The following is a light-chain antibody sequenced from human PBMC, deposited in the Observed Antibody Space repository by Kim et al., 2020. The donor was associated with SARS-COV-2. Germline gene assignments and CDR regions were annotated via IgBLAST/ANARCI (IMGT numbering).Light chain of an antibody. CDR2: SNN. J-gene: IGLJ3*02. Sequence: QSVLTQPPSASGTPGQRVTISCSGSSSNIGSNTVNWYQQLPGTAPKLLIYSNNQQPSGVPDLFSCSKSGTSASLAISWLQSEDEAAYYCAAWDDSLNVWVFGRGTQLTFL. CDR1: SSNIGSNT. V-gene: IGLV1-44*01. CDR3: AAWDDSLNVWV.